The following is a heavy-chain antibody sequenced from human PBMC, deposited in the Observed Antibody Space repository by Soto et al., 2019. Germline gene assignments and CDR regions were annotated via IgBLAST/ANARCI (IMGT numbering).Heavy chain of an antibody. CDR2: LYYSGTS. CDR3: ARGPAHFDTNGYAYWLDC. J-gene: IGHJ5*01. V-gene: IGHV4-30-4*01. D-gene: IGHD3-22*01. Sequence: SETLSLTCTVSGGSISTDGYNWSWIRQTPGKGLEWIGYLYYSGTSFYNPSLKSRVTISGDTSKNQFSLSLTFVTAADTAVYFCARGPAHFDTNGYAYWLDCWGQGIPGSVCS. CDR1: GGSISTDGYN.